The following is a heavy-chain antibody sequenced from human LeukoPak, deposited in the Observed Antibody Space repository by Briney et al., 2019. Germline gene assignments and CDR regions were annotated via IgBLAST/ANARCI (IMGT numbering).Heavy chain of an antibody. J-gene: IGHJ6*02. D-gene: IGHD2/OR15-2a*01. V-gene: IGHV3-23*01. CDR2: ISGSGGST. CDR1: GFTFSNYA. CDR3: TSRPILHSYYYGMDV. Sequence: GGSLRRSCAASGFTFSNYAMTWVRQAPGKGLEWVSGISGSGGSTFYADSVKGRFTISRDNSENTLYLQMNSLKTEDTAVYYCTSRPILHSYYYGMDVWGQGTTVTVSS.